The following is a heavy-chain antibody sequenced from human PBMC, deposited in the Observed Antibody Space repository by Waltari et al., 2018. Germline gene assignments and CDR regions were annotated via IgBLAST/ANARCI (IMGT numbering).Heavy chain of an antibody. J-gene: IGHJ4*02. CDR2: FDPEDGET. CDR1: GYTLLELS. CDR3: ATDSHGGIFRVDNFDY. Sequence: QVQLVQSGAEVKKPGASVKVSCKVSGYTLLELSMQRVRQAPGKGLEWMGGFDPEDGETIYAQKFQGRVTMTEDTSTDTAYMELSSLRSEDTAVYYCATDSHGGIFRVDNFDYWGQGTLVTVSS. D-gene: IGHD4-17*01. V-gene: IGHV1-24*01.